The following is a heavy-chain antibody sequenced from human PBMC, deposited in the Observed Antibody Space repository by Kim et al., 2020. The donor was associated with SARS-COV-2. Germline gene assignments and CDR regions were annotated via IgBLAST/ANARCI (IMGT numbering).Heavy chain of an antibody. Sequence: KGRFTISRDNAKNTLYLQMNSLRAEDTAVYYCARAYCSGGSCYSDEYFQHWGQGTLVTVSS. D-gene: IGHD2-15*01. J-gene: IGHJ1*01. V-gene: IGHV3-74*01. CDR3: ARAYCSGGSCYSDEYFQH.